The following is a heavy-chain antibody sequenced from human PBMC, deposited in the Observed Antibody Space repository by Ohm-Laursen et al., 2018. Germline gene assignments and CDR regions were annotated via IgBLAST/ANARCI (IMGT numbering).Heavy chain of an antibody. D-gene: IGHD6-19*01. CDR1: GFTFSSYS. V-gene: IGHV3-21*04. CDR2: ISSSSSYI. Sequence: RLSCAASGFTFSSYSMNWVRQAPGKGLEWVSSISSSSSYIYYADSVKGRFTISRDNSKNTLYLQMNSLRAEDTAVYYCASGYSSGWYEEYYFDYWGQGTLVTVSS. CDR3: ASGYSSGWYEEYYFDY. J-gene: IGHJ4*02.